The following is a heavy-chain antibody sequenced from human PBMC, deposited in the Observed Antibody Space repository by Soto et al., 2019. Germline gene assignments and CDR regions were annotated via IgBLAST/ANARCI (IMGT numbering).Heavy chain of an antibody. CDR2: IIPIFGTA. CDR3: ARDAPIEYSSSPGY. Sequence: SVKVSCKASGGTFSSYAISWVRQAPGQGLEWMGGIIPIFGTANYAQKFQGRVTITADESTSTAYMELSSLRSEDTAVYYCARDAPIEYSSSPGYWGQGTLVTVSS. D-gene: IGHD6-6*01. V-gene: IGHV1-69*13. CDR1: GGTFSSYA. J-gene: IGHJ4*02.